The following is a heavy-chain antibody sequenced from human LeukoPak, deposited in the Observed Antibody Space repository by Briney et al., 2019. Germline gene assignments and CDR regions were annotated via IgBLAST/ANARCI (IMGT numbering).Heavy chain of an antibody. V-gene: IGHV3-23*01. D-gene: IGHD3-10*01. CDR3: ARGRGLPGPLDY. Sequence: GGSLRLSCAASGFTFSSYAMSWVRQAPGKGLEWVSAISGSGGSTYYADSVKGRFTISRDNAKNSLYLQMNSLRAEDTAVYYCARGRGLPGPLDYWGQGTLVTVSS. J-gene: IGHJ4*02. CDR2: ISGSGGST. CDR1: GFTFSSYA.